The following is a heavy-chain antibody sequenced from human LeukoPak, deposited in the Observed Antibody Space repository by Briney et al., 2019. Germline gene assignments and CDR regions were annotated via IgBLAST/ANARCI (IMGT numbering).Heavy chain of an antibody. CDR1: GFTFSSYW. J-gene: IGHJ4*02. V-gene: IGHV3-7*04. CDR2: IKQDASEK. CDR3: ARASRHYYGSRGDY. D-gene: IGHD3-10*01. Sequence: GGSLRLSCAASGFTFSSYWMTWVRQAPGKGLEWVANIKQDASEKYYVDSVKGRFTISRDNAKNSLYLQMNSLRAEDTAVYYCARASRHYYGSRGDYWGQGTLVTVPS.